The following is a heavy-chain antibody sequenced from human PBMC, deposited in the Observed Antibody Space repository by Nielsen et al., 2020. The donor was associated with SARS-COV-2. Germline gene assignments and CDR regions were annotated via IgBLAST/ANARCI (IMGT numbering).Heavy chain of an antibody. J-gene: IGHJ3*02. Sequence: GGSLRLSCAASGFTFSSYGMHWVRQAPGKGLEWVAVIWYDGSNKYYADSVKGRFTISRDNSKNTLYLQMNSLRAEDTAVYYCARDLGGYDRGAFDIWGQGTMVTVS. CDR2: IWYDGSNK. CDR3: ARDLGGYDRGAFDI. CDR1: GFTFSSYG. D-gene: IGHD3-10*02. V-gene: IGHV3-33*08.